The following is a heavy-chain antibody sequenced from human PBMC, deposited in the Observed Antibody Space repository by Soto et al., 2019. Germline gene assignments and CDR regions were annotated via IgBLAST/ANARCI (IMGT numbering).Heavy chain of an antibody. CDR1: GYTFTSYA. CDR2: INAGNGNT. CDR3: ARWVDCSGGSCYSIFDY. V-gene: IGHV1-3*01. J-gene: IGHJ4*02. Sequence: QVQLVQSGAEVKKPGASVKVSCKASGYTFTSYAMHWVRQAPGQRLEWMGWINAGNGNTKYSQKFQGRVTITRDTSASTAYMELSRLRSEDTAVYYCARWVDCSGGSCYSIFDYWGQGTLVTVSS. D-gene: IGHD2-15*01.